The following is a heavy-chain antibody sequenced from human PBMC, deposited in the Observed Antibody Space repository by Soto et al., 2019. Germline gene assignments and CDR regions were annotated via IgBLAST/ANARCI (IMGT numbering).Heavy chain of an antibody. CDR3: ARDGPETYYYDSSGYPADY. CDR1: GYTFTSYD. Sequence: ASVKVSCKASGYTFTSYDINWVRQATGQGLEWMGWMNPNSGNTGYAQKFQGRVTMTRNTSISTVYMELRSLRSDDTAVYYCARDGPETYYYDSSGYPADYWGQGTLVTVSS. V-gene: IGHV1-8*01. D-gene: IGHD3-22*01. J-gene: IGHJ4*02. CDR2: MNPNSGNT.